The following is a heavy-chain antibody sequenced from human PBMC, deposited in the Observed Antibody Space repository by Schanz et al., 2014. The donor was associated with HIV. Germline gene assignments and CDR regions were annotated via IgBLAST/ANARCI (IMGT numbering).Heavy chain of an antibody. D-gene: IGHD3-22*01. CDR2: ISHDGSKK. V-gene: IGHV3-30*18. CDR3: AKDRNYYDNRYLGKGNYYYYYGMDV. CDR1: GFTFSSYG. J-gene: IGHJ6*02. Sequence: QVQLVESGGGVVQPGRSLRLSCAASGFTFSSYGMYWVRQAPGKGLEWVAVISHDGSKKYYADSVRGRLTISRDNSKNTMYLKMNSLRVDDTAVYYCAKDRNYYDNRYLGKGNYYYYYGMDVWGQGTTVTVSS.